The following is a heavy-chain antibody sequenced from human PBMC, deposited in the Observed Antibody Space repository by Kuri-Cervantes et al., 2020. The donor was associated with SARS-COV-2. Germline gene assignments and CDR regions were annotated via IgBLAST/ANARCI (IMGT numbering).Heavy chain of an antibody. CDR2: INPNSGGT. CDR3: ARGLVPGITDY. D-gene: IGHD6-13*01. J-gene: IGHJ4*02. V-gene: IGHV1-2*02. Sequence: TCAASGYTFTGYYMHWVRQAPGQGLEWMGWINPNSGGTNYAQKFQGRVTMTRDTSISTAYMELSRLRSDDTAVYYCARGLVPGITDYWGQGTLVTVSS. CDR1: GYTFTGYY.